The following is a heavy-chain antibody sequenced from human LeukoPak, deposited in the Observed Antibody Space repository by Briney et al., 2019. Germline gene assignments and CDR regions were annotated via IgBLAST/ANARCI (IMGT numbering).Heavy chain of an antibody. J-gene: IGHJ4*02. CDR3: AREWELTMAAPGY. Sequence: GASVKLCCKASGSTFTPYPMHWLRQAPGQGLEWMGWTIAGNGNTKYSPKFQGRGSFTRDTSASTAYMELSSLRSEDTAIYYCAREWELTMAAPGYWGQGTLVTVSS. V-gene: IGHV1-3*01. CDR2: TIAGNGNT. D-gene: IGHD1-26*01. CDR1: GSTFTPYP.